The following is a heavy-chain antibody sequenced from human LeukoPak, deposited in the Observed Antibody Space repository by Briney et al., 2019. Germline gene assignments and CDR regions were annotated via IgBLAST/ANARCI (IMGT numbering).Heavy chain of an antibody. CDR2: IYYSGST. Sequence: SETLSLTCTVSGGSISSSSYYWGWIRQPPGKGLEWIGSIYYSGSTYYNPSLKSRVTISVDTSKNQFSLKLSSVTAADTAVYYCARPYYDILTGYPSNWFDPWGQGTLVTVSS. CDR1: GGSISSSSYY. V-gene: IGHV4-39*01. D-gene: IGHD3-9*01. CDR3: ARPYYDILTGYPSNWFDP. J-gene: IGHJ5*02.